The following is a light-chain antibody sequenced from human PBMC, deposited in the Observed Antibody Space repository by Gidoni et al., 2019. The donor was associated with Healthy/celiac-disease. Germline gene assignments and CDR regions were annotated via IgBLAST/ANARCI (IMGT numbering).Light chain of an antibody. CDR3: SSYTSSSMV. CDR1: SIDVGGYNY. J-gene: IGLJ3*02. CDR2: DVS. Sequence: QSALTQPASVSGSPGQSITISCTGTSIDVGGYNYVSWYQQHPGKAPKLMIYDVSNRPSGVSKRFSGSKSGNTASLTISGLQAEDEADYYCSSYTSSSMVFGGGTKLTVL. V-gene: IGLV2-14*01.